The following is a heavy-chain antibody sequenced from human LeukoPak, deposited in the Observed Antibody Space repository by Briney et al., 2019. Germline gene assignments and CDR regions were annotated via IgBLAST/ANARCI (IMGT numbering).Heavy chain of an antibody. D-gene: IGHD3-10*01. CDR2: IIPILGIA. Sequence: SVKVSCKASGGTFSSYAISWVRQAPGQGLEWMGRIIPILGIANYAQKSQGRVTITADKSTSTAYMELSSLRSEDTAVYYCATALAYYYGSGSSFDYWGQGTLVTVSS. CDR1: GGTFSSYA. CDR3: ATALAYYYGSGSSFDY. V-gene: IGHV1-69*04. J-gene: IGHJ4*02.